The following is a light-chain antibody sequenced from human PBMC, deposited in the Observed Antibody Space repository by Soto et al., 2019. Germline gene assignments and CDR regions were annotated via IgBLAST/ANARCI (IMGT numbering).Light chain of an antibody. Sequence: EIELTQTPATQCWSAEESTTLSCRASPISSNLAWHQQRPGQAPRLLIYGASSRATGIPDRFSGSGSGTDFTLTISGLEPEDFAVYYCQQYGSSPPVTFGRGTKVDIK. CDR3: QQYGSSPPVT. V-gene: IGKV3-20*01. J-gene: IGKJ1*01. CDR1: PISSN. CDR2: GAS.